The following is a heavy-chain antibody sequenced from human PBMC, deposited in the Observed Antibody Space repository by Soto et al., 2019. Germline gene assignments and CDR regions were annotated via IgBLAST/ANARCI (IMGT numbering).Heavy chain of an antibody. D-gene: IGHD3-16*01. CDR1: GGSISSSSYY. CDR2: IYYSGST. V-gene: IGHV4-39*01. CDR3: ARFGGLATPNLDDY. Sequence: SETLSLTCTVSGGSISSSSYYWGWIRQPPGKGLEWIGSIYYSGSTYYNPSLKSRVTISVDTSKNQFSLKLSSVTAADTAVYYCARFGGLATPNLDDYWGQGTLVTVSS. J-gene: IGHJ4*02.